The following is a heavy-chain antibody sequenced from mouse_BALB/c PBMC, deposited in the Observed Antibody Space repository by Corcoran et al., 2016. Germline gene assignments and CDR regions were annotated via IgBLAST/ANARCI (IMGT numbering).Heavy chain of an antibody. CDR2: IYPGSGST. V-gene: IGHV1S22*01. CDR3: TRDSSWFDY. D-gene: IGHD6-1*01. J-gene: IGHJ2*01. Sequence: LQQPGSELVRPGASVKLSCKASGYTFTSYWMHWVKQRQGQGLEWIGNIYPGSGSTNYDEKFKSKGTLTVDSSSSTAYMHLSSLTSEDSAVYYCTRDSSWFDYWGQGTTLTVSS. CDR1: GYTFTSYW.